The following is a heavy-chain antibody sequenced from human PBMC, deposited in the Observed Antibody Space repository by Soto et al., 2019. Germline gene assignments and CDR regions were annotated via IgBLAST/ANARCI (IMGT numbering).Heavy chain of an antibody. CDR2: IYYSGST. J-gene: IGHJ4*02. Sequence: PSETLSLTCTVSGGSIRSSTYYWGWLRQPPGKGLEWIRSIYYSGSTHYNPSLKSRVTMSVDTSTNQFSLKLNSVTAADTAVYYFTRHEGGAAADRPLDCWGQGTLVTGSS. CDR1: GGSIRSSTYY. CDR3: TRHEGGAAADRPLDC. V-gene: IGHV4-39*01. D-gene: IGHD6-13*01.